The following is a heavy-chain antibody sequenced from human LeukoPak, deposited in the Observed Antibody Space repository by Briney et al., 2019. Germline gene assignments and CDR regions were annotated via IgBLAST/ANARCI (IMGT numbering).Heavy chain of an antibody. CDR2: ISGSGGST. CDR1: GFTFSSYA. J-gene: IGHJ6*03. Sequence: PGGSLSLSCAASGFTFSSYAMSWVRQAPGKGLEWVSAISGSGGSTYYADSVKGRFTISRDNSKNTLYLQMNSLRAEDTAVYYCAKEGHEHYYHYMDVWGKGTMVTVSS. V-gene: IGHV3-23*01. CDR3: AKEGHEHYYHYMDV.